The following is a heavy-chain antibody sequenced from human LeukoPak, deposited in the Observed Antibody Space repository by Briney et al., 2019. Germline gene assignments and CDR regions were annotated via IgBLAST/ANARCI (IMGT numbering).Heavy chain of an antibody. J-gene: IGHJ4*02. CDR2: IYPGDSDT. D-gene: IGHD5-24*01. Sequence: GEPLKISLQGSGSSFTNYWIGWVRQLPGKGLEWMGIIYPGDSDTRYSPSFQGQVTISADKSINTAYLQWSSLEASDTGMYYCARSRDDYNFPGLHWGQGTLVTVSS. CDR1: GSSFTNYW. V-gene: IGHV5-51*01. CDR3: ARSRDDYNFPGLH.